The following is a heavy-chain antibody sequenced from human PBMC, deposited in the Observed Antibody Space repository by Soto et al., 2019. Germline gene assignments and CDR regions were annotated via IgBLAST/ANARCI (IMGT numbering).Heavy chain of an antibody. CDR3: ARSPRSSTSFVIYCWCYYGIDV. CDR2: IIPISGTA. V-gene: IGHV1-69*01. D-gene: IGHD2-2*01. J-gene: IGHJ6*02. CDR1: GGTFSSYA. Sequence: QVQLVQSGAEVKKPGSSVKVSCKASGGTFSSYAISWVRQAPGQGLEWMGGIIPISGTANYAQKFQGRVTITADEYTSTAYMEVSSLRSEDTAVYSSARSPRSSTSFVIYCWCYYGIDVWGQGTPVTVSS.